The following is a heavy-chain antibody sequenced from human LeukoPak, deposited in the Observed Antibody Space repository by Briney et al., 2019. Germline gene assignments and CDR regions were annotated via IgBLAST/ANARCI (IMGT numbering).Heavy chain of an antibody. J-gene: IGHJ6*02. V-gene: IGHV5-51*01. CDR2: IYPGDSDT. CDR3: ARHGTGTAPYYYCYGMDV. D-gene: IGHD1-1*01. Sequence: GESLKIYCKGSGYSFTSYWIGWVRQMPGKGLEWMGIIYPGDSDTRYSTSFQGQVTISADKSISTAYLQWSSLQASDTAMYYCARHGTGTAPYYYCYGMDVWGQGTTVTVSS. CDR1: GYSFTSYW.